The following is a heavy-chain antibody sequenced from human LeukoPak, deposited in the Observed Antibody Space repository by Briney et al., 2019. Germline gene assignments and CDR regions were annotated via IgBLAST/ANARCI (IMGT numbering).Heavy chain of an antibody. D-gene: IGHD3-22*01. Sequence: GGSLRLSCAASGFTFSSYAMSWVRQAPGEGLEWVSAISGSGGSTYYADSVKGRFTISRDNSKNTLYLQMNSLRAEDTAVYYCAKAHAYYYDSSGYYWGQGTLVTVFS. CDR2: ISGSGGST. J-gene: IGHJ4*02. CDR3: AKAHAYYYDSSGYY. V-gene: IGHV3-23*01. CDR1: GFTFSSYA.